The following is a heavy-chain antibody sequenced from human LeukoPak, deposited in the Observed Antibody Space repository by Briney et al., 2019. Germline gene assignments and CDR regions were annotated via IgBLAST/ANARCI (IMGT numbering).Heavy chain of an antibody. CDR3: ARDREVVVAEYYYYSMDV. D-gene: IGHD2-15*01. Sequence: GASVKVSCKASGYTFTSYGISWVRQAPGQGLEWMGWISAYNGNTNYAQKLQGRVTITTDTSTSTAYMELRSLRSDDTAVYYCARDREVVVAEYYYYSMDVWGQGTTVTVSS. CDR1: GYTFTSYG. J-gene: IGHJ6*02. CDR2: ISAYNGNT. V-gene: IGHV1-18*01.